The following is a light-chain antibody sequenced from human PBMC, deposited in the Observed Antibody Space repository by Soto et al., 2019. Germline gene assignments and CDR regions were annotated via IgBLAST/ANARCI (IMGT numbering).Light chain of an antibody. CDR1: QSVSSY. CDR2: DAS. V-gene: IGKV3-11*01. J-gene: IGKJ4*01. Sequence: EIVLTQSPATLSLSPGERATLSCRASQSVSSYLAWYQQKPGQAPRLLIYDASNRATGIPARFSGSGSGTDFTLTISSLEPEEVAVYYCQQRSNWLTFGGGTKVDIK. CDR3: QQRSNWLT.